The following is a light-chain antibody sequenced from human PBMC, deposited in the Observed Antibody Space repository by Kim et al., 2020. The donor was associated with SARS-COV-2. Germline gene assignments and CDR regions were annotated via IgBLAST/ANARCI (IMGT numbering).Light chain of an antibody. CDR2: QDN. V-gene: IGLV3-1*01. CDR1: EMGKKY. J-gene: IGLJ3*02. Sequence: SVSPGQTATHTCAGDEMGKKYASWYQQKPGQSPVLVLSQDNKRPSWIPDRFSGTNSGNTATLTISGTQGIDEADYYCQAWVSTTAVFGGGTRLTVL. CDR3: QAWVSTTAV.